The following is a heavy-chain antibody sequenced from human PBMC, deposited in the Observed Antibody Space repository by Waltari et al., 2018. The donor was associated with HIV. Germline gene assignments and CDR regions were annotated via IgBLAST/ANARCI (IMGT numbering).Heavy chain of an antibody. CDR1: GDSVSSASAA. Sequence: QVYLQQSGPEMVKPSETLTLDCVISGDSVSSASAAWNWVRQSPSRGLEWLGRTYLRSKWHEDYAASVKGRIAIDADSAENRFTLHLNHVTPEDTAVYFCVRDAFGLDYWGQGILVTVSS. CDR2: TYLRSKWHE. V-gene: IGHV6-1*01. D-gene: IGHD3-16*01. J-gene: IGHJ4*02. CDR3: VRDAFGLDY.